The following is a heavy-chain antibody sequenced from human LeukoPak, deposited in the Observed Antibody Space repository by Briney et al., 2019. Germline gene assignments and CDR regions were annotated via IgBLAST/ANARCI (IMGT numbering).Heavy chain of an antibody. CDR2: FSGSGGST. CDR1: GFTFSSYA. CDR3: AKGRSMIRGIMPFDY. J-gene: IGHJ4*02. D-gene: IGHD3-10*01. V-gene: IGHV3-23*01. Sequence: PGGSLRLSCAASGFTFSSYAMSWVCQAPGKGLECISGFSGSGGSTYYADSVKGRFTISRDNSKNTLYLQMNSLRAEDTAVYYCAKGRSMIRGIMPFDYWGQGTLVTVSS.